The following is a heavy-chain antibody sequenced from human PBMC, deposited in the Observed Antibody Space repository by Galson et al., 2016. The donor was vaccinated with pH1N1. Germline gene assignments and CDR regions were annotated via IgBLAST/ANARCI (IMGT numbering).Heavy chain of an antibody. V-gene: IGHV4-39*01. CDR3: ASLVRGSYPDPLYYFDF. Sequence: GGSLSSRNFYGGWIRQPPGKGLEWIGNIHYSGFTHYNSSLQSRVTISVDTSENQFSLRLSSVTAADTAVYYCASLVRGSYPDPLYYFDFWGLGTLVTVSS. CDR2: IHYSGFT. J-gene: IGHJ4*02. D-gene: IGHD1-26*01. CDR1: GGSLSSRNFY.